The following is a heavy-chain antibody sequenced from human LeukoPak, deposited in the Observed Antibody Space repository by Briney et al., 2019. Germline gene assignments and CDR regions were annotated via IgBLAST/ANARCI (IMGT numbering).Heavy chain of an antibody. CDR3: ARDPDSSGFDY. Sequence: GGPLRLSCAASGLTVRGNYMSWVGKAPGKGLEWVSVIYSGGSTYYADSVKGRFTISRDNSKNTLYLQMNSLSAEDTAVYYCARDPDSSGFDYWGQGTLVTVSS. CDR2: IYSGGST. CDR1: GLTVRGNY. D-gene: IGHD3-22*01. V-gene: IGHV3-66*02. J-gene: IGHJ4*02.